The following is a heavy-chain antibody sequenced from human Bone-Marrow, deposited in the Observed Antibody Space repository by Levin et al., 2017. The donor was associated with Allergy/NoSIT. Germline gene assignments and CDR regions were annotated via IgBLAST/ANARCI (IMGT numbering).Heavy chain of an antibody. V-gene: IGHV3-21*01. CDR1: GFTFSNYH. Sequence: GESLKISCAVSGFTFSNYHMNWVRQAPGKGLEWVSSISSSSSFIYYADSVKGRFTISRDNAENSLYLQMKSLRAEDTAVYYCARVPTSHCSGGTCYTDDWGQGILVTVSS. CDR3: ARVPTSHCSGGTCYTDD. D-gene: IGHD2-15*01. J-gene: IGHJ4*02. CDR2: ISSSSSFI.